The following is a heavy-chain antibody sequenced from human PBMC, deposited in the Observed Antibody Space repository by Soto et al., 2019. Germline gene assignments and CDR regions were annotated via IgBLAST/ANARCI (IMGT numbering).Heavy chain of an antibody. CDR3: ARGLTNTMVRGVNNWYDP. D-gene: IGHD3-10*01. CDR1: GGTFSSYA. V-gene: IGHV1-69*13. CDR2: IIPIFGTA. Sequence: SVKVSCKASGGTFSSYAISWVRQAPGQGLEWMGGIIPIFGTANYAQKFQGRVTITADESTSTAYMELSSLRSEDTAVYYCARGLTNTMVRGVNNWYDPSGRGTLVTVSS. J-gene: IGHJ5*02.